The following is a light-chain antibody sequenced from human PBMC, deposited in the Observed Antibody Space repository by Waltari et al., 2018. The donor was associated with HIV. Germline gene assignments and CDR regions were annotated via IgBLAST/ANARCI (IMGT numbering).Light chain of an antibody. CDR2: EVS. J-gene: IGLJ2*01. V-gene: IGLV2-8*01. Sequence: QSALTPPPSASGSPGQSVTISCTGTSSDVGAYKYVSWYQQHPGKAPKLVICEVSKRPSGVPDRFSGSKSGNTASLTVSGLQAEDEADYYCTSYGGSNNVLFGGGTKLTVL. CDR3: TSYGGSNNVL. CDR1: SSDVGAYKY.